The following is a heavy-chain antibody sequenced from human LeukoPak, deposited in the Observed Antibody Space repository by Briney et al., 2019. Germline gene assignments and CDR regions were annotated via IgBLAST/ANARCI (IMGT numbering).Heavy chain of an antibody. CDR3: ARGVIQLPHGMDV. CDR2: IYSGGST. CDR1: GFTFSDYY. J-gene: IGHJ6*02. D-gene: IGHD5-18*01. V-gene: IGHV3-53*04. Sequence: GGSLRLSCAASGFTFSDYYMSWVRQAPGKGLEWVSVIYSGGSTYYADSVKGRFTISRHNSKNTLYLQMNSLRAEDTAVYYCARGVIQLPHGMDVWGQGTTVTVSS.